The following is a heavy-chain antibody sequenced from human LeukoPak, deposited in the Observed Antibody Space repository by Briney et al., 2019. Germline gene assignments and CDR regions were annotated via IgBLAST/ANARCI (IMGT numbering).Heavy chain of an antibody. CDR1: GFTFSSYA. D-gene: IGHD6-13*01. Sequence: GGSLRLSCAASGFTFSSYAMSWVRQAPGKGLEWVSGISGGGGSTYYADSVKGRFTISRDNSKNTLYLQMNSLRAEDTAVYYCAKDGVYSSSWTDYWGQGTLVTVSS. V-gene: IGHV3-23*01. J-gene: IGHJ4*02. CDR2: ISGGGGST. CDR3: AKDGVYSSSWTDY.